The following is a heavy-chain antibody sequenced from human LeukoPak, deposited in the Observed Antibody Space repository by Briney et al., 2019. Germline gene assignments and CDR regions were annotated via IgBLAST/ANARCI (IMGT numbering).Heavy chain of an antibody. Sequence: PGGSLRLSCAASGFTFSSYAMSWVRQAPGKGLEWDSAISGSGGSTYYADSVKGRFTISRDNSKNTLYLQMNSLRAEDTAVYYCAKEREQWLVLGVVVYWGQGTLVTVSS. CDR1: GFTFSSYA. CDR3: AKEREQWLVLGVVVY. J-gene: IGHJ4*02. V-gene: IGHV3-23*01. CDR2: ISGSGGST. D-gene: IGHD6-19*01.